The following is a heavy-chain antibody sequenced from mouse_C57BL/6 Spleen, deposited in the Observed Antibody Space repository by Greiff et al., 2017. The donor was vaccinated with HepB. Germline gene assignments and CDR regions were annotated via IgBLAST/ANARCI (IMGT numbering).Heavy chain of an antibody. CDR2: INPNNGGT. CDR3: ARRGLTTVVERDAMDY. V-gene: IGHV1-22*01. Sequence: EVKLQQSGPELVKPGASVKMSCKASGYTFTDYNMHWVKQSHGKSLEWIGYINPNNGGTSYNQKFKGKATLTVNKSSSTAYMELRSLTSEDSAVYYCARRGLTTVVERDAMDYWGQGTSVTVSS. CDR1: GYTFTDYN. D-gene: IGHD1-1*01. J-gene: IGHJ4*01.